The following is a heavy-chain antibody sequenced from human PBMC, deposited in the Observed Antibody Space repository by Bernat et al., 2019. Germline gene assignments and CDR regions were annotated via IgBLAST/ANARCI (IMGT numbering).Heavy chain of an antibody. CDR1: GYTFTGYY. Sequence: QLQLVQSGAEVKKPGASVKVSCKASGYTFTGYYMHWVRQAPGQGLECMGWINPNSCGTNYAQKFKGGVTMTRDTSIRTAYMELGRLRSDDTAVYYCARGGGRATVHFDYWGQGTLVTVSS. CDR3: ARGGGRATVHFDY. D-gene: IGHD3-16*01. V-gene: IGHV1-2*02. CDR2: INPNSCGT. J-gene: IGHJ4*02.